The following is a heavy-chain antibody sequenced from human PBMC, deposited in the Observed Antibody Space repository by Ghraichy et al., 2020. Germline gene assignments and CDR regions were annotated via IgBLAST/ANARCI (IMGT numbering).Heavy chain of an antibody. D-gene: IGHD4-17*01. CDR1: GYTFTNYG. V-gene: IGHV1-18*01. J-gene: IGHJ4*02. CDR3: ARGGHGDPLMGIDY. CDR2: ISAYNGNT. Sequence: ASVKVSCKASGYTFTNYGFSWVRQAPGQGLEWMAWISAYNGNTYSAQKFQDRVTMTTDTSTSTAYMELRSLRSDDTAVYYCARGGHGDPLMGIDYWGQGTLVSVSS.